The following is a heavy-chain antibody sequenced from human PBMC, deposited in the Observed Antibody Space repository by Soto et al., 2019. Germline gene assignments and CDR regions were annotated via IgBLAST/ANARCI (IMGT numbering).Heavy chain of an antibody. Sequence: EVQLVESGGGLVQPGGSLRLSCEGSGFIFSSHWMGWVRQSPGRGLEWVANIKYDDSETPYMDFAKGRFTISRDNAKNTLYLQMTSLRVEDTAVYYCAAWSYGNWFEYWGQGTLVTVSS. CDR2: IKYDDSET. CDR3: AAWSYGNWFEY. J-gene: IGHJ4*02. CDR1: GFIFSSHW. D-gene: IGHD1-1*01. V-gene: IGHV3-7*05.